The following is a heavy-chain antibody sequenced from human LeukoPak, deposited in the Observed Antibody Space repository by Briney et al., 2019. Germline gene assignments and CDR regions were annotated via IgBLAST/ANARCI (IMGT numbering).Heavy chain of an antibody. CDR2: I. CDR1: GFTFSSYS. D-gene: IGHD3-10*01. Sequence: GGSLRLSCAASGFTFSSYSMSWVRQAPGKGLEWVSSIKGRFTISRDNAKNSLYLQMNSLRAEDTAVYYCARSNYYGSGSYGIDYWGQGTLVTVSS. V-gene: IGHV3-21*01. CDR3: ARSNYYGSGSYGIDY. J-gene: IGHJ4*02.